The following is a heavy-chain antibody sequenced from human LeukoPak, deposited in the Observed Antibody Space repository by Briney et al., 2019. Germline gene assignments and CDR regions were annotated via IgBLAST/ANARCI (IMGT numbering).Heavy chain of an antibody. D-gene: IGHD3-3*01. CDR1: GGSISSRNYY. CDR2: IYHSGDT. J-gene: IGHJ4*02. V-gene: IGHV4-39*01. CDR3: VRAVNTKGDF. Sequence: KSSETLSLTCTVSGGSISSRNYYWAWIRQTPGKGLEWIGSIYHSGDTYYSPSLKSRVTTSVDTSMNQLSLRLSSVTAADAALYYCVRAVNTKGDFWGQGTLVTVSS.